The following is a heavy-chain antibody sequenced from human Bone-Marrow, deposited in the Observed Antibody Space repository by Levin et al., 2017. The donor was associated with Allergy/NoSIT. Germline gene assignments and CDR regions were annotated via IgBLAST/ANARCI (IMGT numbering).Heavy chain of an antibody. J-gene: IGHJ4*02. D-gene: IGHD2-21*01. V-gene: IGHV3-30*18. CDR2: ISFDGNKR. CDR1: GFTFSSSD. CDR3: VKPPGRGGPLFH. Sequence: GESLKISCAASGFTFSSSDMHWVRQAPGKGLEWVALISFDGNKRYFVDSVKGRFTISRDTSKNTLYLQMNSLRAEDTALYYCVKPPGRGGPLFHWGQGTLVTVSS.